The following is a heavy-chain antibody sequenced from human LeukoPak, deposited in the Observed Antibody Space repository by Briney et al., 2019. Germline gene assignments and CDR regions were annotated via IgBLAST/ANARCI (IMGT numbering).Heavy chain of an antibody. D-gene: IGHD6-19*01. J-gene: IGHJ4*02. CDR1: GGTFSSYA. CDR2: IIPIFGTA. CDR3: ARLKQWPEAYFDY. Sequence: SVKVSCKASGGTFSSYAISWVRQAPGQGLEWMGGIIPIFGTANYAQKFQGRVTITADEPTSTAYMELSSLRSEDTAVYYCARLKQWPEAYFDYWGQGTLVTVSS. V-gene: IGHV1-69*13.